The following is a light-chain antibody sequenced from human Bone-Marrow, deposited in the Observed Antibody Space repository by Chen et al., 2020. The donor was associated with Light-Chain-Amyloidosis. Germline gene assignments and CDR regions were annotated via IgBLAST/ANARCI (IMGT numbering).Light chain of an antibody. V-gene: IGKV1-5*03. J-gene: IGKJ1*01. CDR1: HNVQAS. CDR2: AAS. Sequence: DVQMTQSPATLSASIGDRVIISCRVSHNVQASMAWYQQKPGRDPTLLIYAASSLESDVPSRFSGSGSGTEFTLTINELQSDDFATYYCQQYAPSWTFGQGTKVDLK. CDR3: QQYAPSWT.